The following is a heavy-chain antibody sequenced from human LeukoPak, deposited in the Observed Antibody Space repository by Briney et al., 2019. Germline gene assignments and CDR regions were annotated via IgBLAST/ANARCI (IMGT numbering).Heavy chain of an antibody. CDR1: GGSINSGGYY. D-gene: IGHD6-13*01. CDR3: ARGRRQQLVNVGWFDP. J-gene: IGHJ5*02. CDR2: INHSGST. V-gene: IGHV4-34*01. Sequence: PSETLSLTCSVSGGSINSGGYYWSWIRQPPGKGLEWIGEINHSGSTNYNPSLKSRVTISVDTSKNQFSLKLSSVTAADTAVYYCARGRRQQLVNVGWFDPWGQGTLVTVSS.